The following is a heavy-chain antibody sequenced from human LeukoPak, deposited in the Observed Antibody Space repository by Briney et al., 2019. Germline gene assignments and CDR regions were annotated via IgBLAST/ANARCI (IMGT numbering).Heavy chain of an antibody. V-gene: IGHV3-48*03. Sequence: GGSLRLSCAASGFTFSSYAMNWVRQAPGKGLEWVSYISSSGSTIYYADSVKGRFTISRDNAKNSLYLQMNSLRAEDTAVYYCARSGKAVAGRYYGMDVWGQGTTVTVSS. CDR2: ISSSGSTI. CDR1: GFTFSSYA. J-gene: IGHJ6*02. CDR3: ARSGKAVAGRYYGMDV. D-gene: IGHD6-19*01.